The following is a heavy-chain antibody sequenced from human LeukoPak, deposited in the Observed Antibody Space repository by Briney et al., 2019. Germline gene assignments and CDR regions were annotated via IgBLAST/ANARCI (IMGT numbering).Heavy chain of an antibody. D-gene: IGHD3-3*01. J-gene: IGHJ4*02. Sequence: KPWETLSLTCSVSGASISSHYWSWIRQPPGKGLEWIGYIYYSGSTNYTPSLKSRVTISVDTSKSQFSLKLSSVTAADTAVYYCAGWRSYYDYWGQGTLVTVSS. CDR3: AGWRSYYDY. CDR2: IYYSGST. CDR1: GASISSHY. V-gene: IGHV4-59*11.